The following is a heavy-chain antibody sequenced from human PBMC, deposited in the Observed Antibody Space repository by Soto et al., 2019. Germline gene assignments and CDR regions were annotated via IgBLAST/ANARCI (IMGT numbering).Heavy chain of an antibody. CDR1: GGSVSSGSYY. Sequence: SETLSLTCTVSGGSVSSGSYYWSWIRQPPGKGLEWIGYIYYSGSTNYNPSLKSRVTISVDTSKNQFSLKLGSVTAADTAVYYCAGGKLRLGELSLFDYWGQGTLVTVSS. V-gene: IGHV4-61*01. J-gene: IGHJ4*02. CDR3: AGGKLRLGELSLFDY. CDR2: IYYSGST. D-gene: IGHD3-16*02.